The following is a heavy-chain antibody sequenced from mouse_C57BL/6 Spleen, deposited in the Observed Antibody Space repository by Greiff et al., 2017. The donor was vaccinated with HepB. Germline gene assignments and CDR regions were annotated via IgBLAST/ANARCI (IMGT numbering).Heavy chain of an antibody. D-gene: IGHD1-1*01. Sequence: VQLQQPGAELVRPGASVKLSCKASGYTFTSYWMQWVKQRPGQGLEWIGMIHPNSGSTNYNEKFKSKATLTVDKSSSTAYMQLSSLTSEDSAVYYCARLTVGKVDDWGQGTTVTVSS. V-gene: IGHV1-64*01. CDR3: ARLTVGKVDD. CDR1: GYTFTSYW. J-gene: IGHJ2*01. CDR2: IHPNSGST.